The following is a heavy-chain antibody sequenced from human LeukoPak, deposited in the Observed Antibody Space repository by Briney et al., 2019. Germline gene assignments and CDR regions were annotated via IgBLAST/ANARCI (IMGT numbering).Heavy chain of an antibody. CDR1: GFTFSSYA. CDR3: AKVPYSSSSGYFDY. Sequence: GALRLSCAASGFTFSSYAMSWVRQAPGKGLEWVSAISGSGGSTYYADSVEGRFTISRDNSKNTLYLQMNSLGAEDTAVYYCAKVPYSSSSGYFDYWGQGTLVTVSS. J-gene: IGHJ4*02. CDR2: ISGSGGST. V-gene: IGHV3-23*01. D-gene: IGHD6-6*01.